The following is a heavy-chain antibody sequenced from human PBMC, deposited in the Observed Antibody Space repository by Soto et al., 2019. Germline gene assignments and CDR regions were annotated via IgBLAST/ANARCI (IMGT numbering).Heavy chain of an antibody. Sequence: QVQLVESGGGVVQPGRSLGLSCAVSGFPFSGYGMHWARQAPGQGLEWVAVISYDGSNKYYADSVKGRFTISRDNSKNTLYLPMNSLIPDAPAVYYCAKDLVYGINFYYYGMDVWGQGTTVTVSS. CDR1: GFPFSGYG. CDR2: ISYDGSNK. J-gene: IGHJ6*02. D-gene: IGHD1-20*01. CDR3: AKDLVYGINFYYYGMDV. V-gene: IGHV3-30*18.